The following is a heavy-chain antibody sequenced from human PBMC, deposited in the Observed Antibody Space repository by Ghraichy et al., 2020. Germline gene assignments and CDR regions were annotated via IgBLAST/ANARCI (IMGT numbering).Heavy chain of an antibody. V-gene: IGHV3-74*01. CDR2: INSDGSST. Sequence: GGSLRLSCAASGFTFSSHWMHWVRQAPGKGLVWVSRINSDGSSTSYADSVKGRFTISRDNAKSTLYLQMNSLKAEDTAVYYCARVRIAVAGDRVDYWGQGTLVTVSS. J-gene: IGHJ4*02. CDR1: GFTFSSHW. D-gene: IGHD6-19*01. CDR3: ARVRIAVAGDRVDY.